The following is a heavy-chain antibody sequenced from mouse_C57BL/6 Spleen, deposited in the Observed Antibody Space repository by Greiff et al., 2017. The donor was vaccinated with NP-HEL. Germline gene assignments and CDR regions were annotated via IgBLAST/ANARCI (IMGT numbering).Heavy chain of an antibody. CDR3: APITTVVARTNYFDY. J-gene: IGHJ2*01. CDR2: IHPNSGST. D-gene: IGHD1-1*01. CDR1: GYTFTSYW. Sequence: VQLQQSGAELVKPGASVKLSCKASGYTFTSYWMHWVKQRPGQGLEWIGMIHPNSGSTNYNEKFKSKATLTVDKSSSTAYMQLSSLTSEDSAVYYCAPITTVVARTNYFDYWGQGTTLTVSS. V-gene: IGHV1-64*01.